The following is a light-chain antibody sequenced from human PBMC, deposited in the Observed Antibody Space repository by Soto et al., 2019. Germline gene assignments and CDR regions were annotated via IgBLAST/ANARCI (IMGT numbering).Light chain of an antibody. CDR2: AAS. V-gene: IGKV1-6*01. Sequence: AIQMTQSPSSLSASVGDRVTITCRASQGIGNDLGWYQQKSGKAPMLLIYAASNLQGGVPSRFSGSGSGTDFTLTTSGLQPEDGATYSCLQVHSYPLSFGGGTKVEI. CDR3: LQVHSYPLS. CDR1: QGIGND. J-gene: IGKJ4*01.